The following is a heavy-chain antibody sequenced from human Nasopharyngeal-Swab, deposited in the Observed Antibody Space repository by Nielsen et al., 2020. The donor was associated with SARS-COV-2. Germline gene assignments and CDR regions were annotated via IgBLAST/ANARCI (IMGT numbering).Heavy chain of an antibody. J-gene: IGHJ5*02. D-gene: IGHD3-3*01. V-gene: IGHV1-18*01. CDR2: ISGYNDKS. CDR3: ARGVGFLEWSADNWLDP. CDR1: GYAFTRLG. Sequence: ASVKVSCKASGYAFTRLGINWVRQAPGQGLEWMGWISGYNDKSAYAQKFQGRVTMTIDTSTSTTYMELRNLRSDDTAVYYCARGVGFLEWSADNWLDPWGQGTPVTVSS.